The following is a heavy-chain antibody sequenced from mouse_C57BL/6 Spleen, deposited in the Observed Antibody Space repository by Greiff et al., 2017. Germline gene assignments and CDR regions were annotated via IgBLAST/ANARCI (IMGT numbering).Heavy chain of an antibody. D-gene: IGHD3-2*02. CDR3: ARSGYEYFDV. CDR2: IYPSDSET. Sequence: QVQLQQPGAELVRPGSSVKLSCKASGYTFTSYWMDWVKQRPGQGLEWIGNIYPSDSETHYNQKFKDKATLTVDKSSSTAYMQLSSLTSEDSAVYYCARSGYEYFDVWGTGTTVTVSS. CDR1: GYTFTSYW. V-gene: IGHV1-61*01. J-gene: IGHJ1*03.